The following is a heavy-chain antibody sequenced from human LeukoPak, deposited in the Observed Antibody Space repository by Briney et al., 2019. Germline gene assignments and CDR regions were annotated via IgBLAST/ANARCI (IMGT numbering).Heavy chain of an antibody. J-gene: IGHJ4*02. CDR3: VREGMGSGLSGD. D-gene: IGHD1-26*01. CDR1: GFTFSDYY. Sequence: KPGGSLRLSCAASGFTFSDYYMSWIRQAPGKGLEWVSYISSSSSTIYYADSVKGRFTISRDNAKNSLYLQMISLRDEDTAVFYCVREGMGSGLSGDWGQGTLVTVSS. V-gene: IGHV3-11*04. CDR2: ISSSSSTI.